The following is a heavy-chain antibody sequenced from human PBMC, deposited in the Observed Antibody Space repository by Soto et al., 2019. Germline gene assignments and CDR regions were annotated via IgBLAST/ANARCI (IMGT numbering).Heavy chain of an antibody. CDR3: AREGPEHYVSEPFDF. Sequence: QVQLVQSGAEVKQPGASVQVSCKASGYTFTNYGISWVRQAPGQGLEWMGWISGYKGNTNYAQTFQGRVIMTIDTSTSTAYMELRSLRSDDTAFYYCAREGPEHYVSEPFDFWVQGTLVTVSS. CDR1: GYTFTNYG. D-gene: IGHD3-16*01. CDR2: ISGYKGNT. V-gene: IGHV1-18*01. J-gene: IGHJ4*02.